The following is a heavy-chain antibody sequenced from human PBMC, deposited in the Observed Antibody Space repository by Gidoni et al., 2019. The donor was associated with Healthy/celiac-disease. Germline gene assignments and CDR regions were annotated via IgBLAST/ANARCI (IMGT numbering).Heavy chain of an antibody. CDR2: IRGSGGST. CDR1: GFTFSRYA. D-gene: IGHD4-17*01. CDR3: AKDEMTTVVKGEYYFDY. Sequence: EVQLLVSGGGLVQPGGSLRLSCAASGFTFSRYAISWVRQAPGKGLEWVSAIRGSGGSTYYADSVKGRFTISRDKSKNTLYLQMNSLRAEDTAVYYCAKDEMTTVVKGEYYFDYWGQGTLVTVSS. J-gene: IGHJ4*02. V-gene: IGHV3-23*01.